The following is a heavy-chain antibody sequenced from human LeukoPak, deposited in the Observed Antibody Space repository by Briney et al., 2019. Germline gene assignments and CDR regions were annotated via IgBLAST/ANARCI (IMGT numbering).Heavy chain of an antibody. J-gene: IGHJ4*02. CDR1: GESLSNYY. Sequence: SETLSLTCAVYGESLSNYYWSWIRQPPGKGLEWIGEINHYGSTNYNPSLKSRITISVDTSKNQFSLKLSSVTAADTAVYSCARLPDYYSRHGAPGWGQGTLVTVSS. CDR2: INHYGST. D-gene: IGHD3-10*01. CDR3: ARLPDYYSRHGAPG. V-gene: IGHV4-34*01.